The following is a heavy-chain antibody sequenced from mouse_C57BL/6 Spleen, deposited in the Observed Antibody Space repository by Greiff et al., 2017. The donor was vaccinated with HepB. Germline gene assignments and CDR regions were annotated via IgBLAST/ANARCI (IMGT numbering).Heavy chain of an antibody. J-gene: IGHJ2*01. CDR1: GFTFSDYG. Sequence: EVMLVESGGGLVKPGGSLKLSCAASGFTFSDYGMHWVRQAPEKGLEWVAYISSGSSTIYYADTVKGRFTISRDNAKNTLFLQMTSLRSEDTAMYYCARGVYYYGSYYFDYWGQGTTLTVSS. D-gene: IGHD1-1*01. V-gene: IGHV5-17*01. CDR2: ISSGSSTI. CDR3: ARGVYYYGSYYFDY.